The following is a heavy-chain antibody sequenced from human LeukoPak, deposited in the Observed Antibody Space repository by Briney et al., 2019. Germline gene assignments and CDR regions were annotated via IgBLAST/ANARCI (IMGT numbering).Heavy chain of an antibody. D-gene: IGHD3-10*01. CDR1: GFSFDDYA. Sequence: SLRLSCAASGFSFDDYAMHWVRQAPGKGLEWVSGISWNSGSIGYADSVRGRFTISRDNAKNSLYLQMNSLRAEDTALYYCAKDRDYYASLDYWGQGTLVTVSS. V-gene: IGHV3-9*01. CDR3: AKDRDYYASLDY. CDR2: ISWNSGSI. J-gene: IGHJ4*02.